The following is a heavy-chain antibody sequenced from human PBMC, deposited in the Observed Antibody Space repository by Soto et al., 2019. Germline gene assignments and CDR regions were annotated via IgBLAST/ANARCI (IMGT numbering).Heavy chain of an antibody. V-gene: IGHV1-46*01. J-gene: IGHJ5*02. CDR3: ARGVMIAFGGVIVDNWFDP. D-gene: IGHD3-16*02. CDR2: INPSGGST. CDR1: GYTFTDYY. Sequence: ASVKVSCKASGYTFTDYYIHWVRQAPGQGLEWMGVINPSGGSTTYAQRFQGRVTMTRDTSTSTVYMELSSLRSEDTAVYYCARGVMIAFGGVIVDNWFDPSGHETLVIVSA.